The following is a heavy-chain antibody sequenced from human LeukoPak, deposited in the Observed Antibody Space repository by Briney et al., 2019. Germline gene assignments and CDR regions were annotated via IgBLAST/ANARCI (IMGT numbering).Heavy chain of an antibody. CDR3: AREYYYGSGILSWFDP. D-gene: IGHD3-10*01. Sequence: SETLSLTCTVSGGSISSGGYYWSWIRQHPGKGLEWIGYIYYSGSTYYNPSLKSRVTISVDTSKSQFSLKLSSVTAADTAVYYCAREYYYGSGILSWFDPWGQGTLVTVSS. CDR2: IYYSGST. V-gene: IGHV4-31*03. J-gene: IGHJ5*02. CDR1: GGSISSGGYY.